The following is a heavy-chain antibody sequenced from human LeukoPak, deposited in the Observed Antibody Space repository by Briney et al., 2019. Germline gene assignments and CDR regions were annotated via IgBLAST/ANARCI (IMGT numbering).Heavy chain of an antibody. Sequence: GGSLRLSCAASGFTFSSFAMHWVRQAPGKGLEYLSAIYSDGSRTYYADSVKGRFTISRDNSKNTLYFEMSSLRVEDTAVYYRAKKYSSGWSLPCDVWGQGTLVTVSS. CDR2: IYSDGSRT. V-gene: IGHV3-64D*06. D-gene: IGHD6-19*01. J-gene: IGHJ4*02. CDR3: AKKYSSGWSLPCDV. CDR1: GFTFSSFA.